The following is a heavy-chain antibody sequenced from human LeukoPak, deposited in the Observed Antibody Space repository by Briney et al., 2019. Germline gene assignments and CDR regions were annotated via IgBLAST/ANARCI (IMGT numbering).Heavy chain of an antibody. CDR3: ARVPGGHSFDY. CDR1: GGSISSSSYY. CDR2: FSYSGST. Sequence: SETLSLTCSVSGGSISSSSYYWGWIRQPLGKGLEWIGSFSYSGSTYYNPSLKSRVTISVDTSKNQISLKVSSVTAADTAVYYCARVPGGHSFDYWGQGTLVTVSS. V-gene: IGHV4-39*07. J-gene: IGHJ4*02. D-gene: IGHD2-21*01.